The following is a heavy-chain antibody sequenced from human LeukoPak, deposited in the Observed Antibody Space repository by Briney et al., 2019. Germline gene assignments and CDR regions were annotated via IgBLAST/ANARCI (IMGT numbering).Heavy chain of an antibody. CDR1: GFTFSGYW. D-gene: IGHD3-22*01. J-gene: IGHJ4*02. CDR3: ATSDDSSGSD. Sequence: GGSLRLSCAASGFTFSGYWVSWVRQAPGKGLEWVANINLDGSVRHYVDSARGRFTISRDNAKNSLYLQMNSLRAEDTALYYCATSDDSSGSDWGQGTLVTVSS. CDR2: INLDGSVR. V-gene: IGHV3-7*01.